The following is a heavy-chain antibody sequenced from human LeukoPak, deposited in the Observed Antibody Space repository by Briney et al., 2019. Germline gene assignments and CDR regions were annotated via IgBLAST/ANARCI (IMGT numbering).Heavy chain of an antibody. Sequence: SETLSLTCAVYGGSFSGYYWSWIRQSPGKGLEWIGEINHSGSTNYNPSLKSRVTISVDTSKNQFSLKLSSVTAADTAVYYCARGRSSWYWSATRGATPNYYMDVWGKGTTVTVSS. D-gene: IGHD6-13*01. CDR1: GGSFSGYY. CDR3: ARGRSSWYWSATRGATPNYYMDV. V-gene: IGHV4-34*01. J-gene: IGHJ6*03. CDR2: INHSGST.